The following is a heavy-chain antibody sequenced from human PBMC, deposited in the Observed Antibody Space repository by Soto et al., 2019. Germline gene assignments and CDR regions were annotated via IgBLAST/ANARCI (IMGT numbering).Heavy chain of an antibody. CDR3: ASTPTIQLWTPFDY. Sequence: ASVKVSCKASGYRFTNHGISWVRQAPGQGLEWMGWISGNDGKTKYARKFQGRVTMTTDTSTSTAYMEVRSLRSEDTAVYYCASTPTIQLWTPFDYWGQGTLVTVSS. J-gene: IGHJ4*02. V-gene: IGHV1-18*01. CDR2: ISGNDGKT. D-gene: IGHD5-18*01. CDR1: GYRFTNHG.